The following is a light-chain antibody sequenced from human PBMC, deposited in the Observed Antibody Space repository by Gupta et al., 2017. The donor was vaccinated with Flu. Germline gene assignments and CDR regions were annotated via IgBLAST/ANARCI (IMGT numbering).Light chain of an antibody. J-gene: IGKJ2*01. Sequence: EIVVTQSPLSLTVTPGEAASISCRSSQGLINTDGYKYLDWYVQKPGQSPQLLINMGSDRASGVPDRFSGSGSGTDFTLKISRVEAEDAALYYCMQALEAPYTFGQGTKLEIK. CDR1: QGLINTDGYKY. V-gene: IGKV2-28*01. CDR3: MQALEAPYT. CDR2: MGS.